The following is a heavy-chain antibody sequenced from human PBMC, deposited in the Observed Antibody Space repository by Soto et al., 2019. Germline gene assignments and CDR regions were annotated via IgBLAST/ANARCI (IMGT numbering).Heavy chain of an antibody. V-gene: IGHV4-31*03. CDR1: GGSINSGGYC. CDR2: IPYGGST. D-gene: IGHD3-10*01. CDR3: STGILV. J-gene: IGHJ4*02. Sequence: QVQLQESGPGLVKPSQTLSLTCTVSGGSINSGGYCWGWIRQHPGKGLDWIGCIPYGGSTSYNPSLQSRVTIALDTSKIQFSLKWTSVTAADTTGYYCSTGILVWGQGALITFAS.